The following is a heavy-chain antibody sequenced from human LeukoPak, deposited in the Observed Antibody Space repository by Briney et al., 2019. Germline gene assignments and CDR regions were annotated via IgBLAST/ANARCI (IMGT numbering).Heavy chain of an antibody. V-gene: IGHV4-34*01. CDR3: ARGRAAAAGNWFDP. J-gene: IGHJ5*02. CDR1: GGSFSGYY. D-gene: IGHD6-13*01. CDR2: INHSGST. Sequence: PSETLSLTCAVYGGSFSGYYWSWIRQPPGKGLEWIGEINHSGSTNYNPSLKSRVTISVDTSKNQFSLKLSSVTAADTAVYYCARGRAAAAGNWFDPWGQGTLVTVSP.